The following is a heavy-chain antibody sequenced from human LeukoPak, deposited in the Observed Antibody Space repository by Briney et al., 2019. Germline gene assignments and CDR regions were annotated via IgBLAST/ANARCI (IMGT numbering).Heavy chain of an antibody. Sequence: PGGSLRLSCAASGFPFSSYWMTWVRQAPRKGLEWVANIKQDGGEKYTISRDNAKNSVYLQMNSLRAEDTAVYYCAREDYYGSGNYVAWGGGFDVWGQGTTVTVSS. CDR3: AREDYYGSGNYVAWGGGFDV. V-gene: IGHV3-7*01. D-gene: IGHD3-10*01. J-gene: IGHJ6*02. CDR1: GFPFSSYW. CDR2: IKQDGGEK.